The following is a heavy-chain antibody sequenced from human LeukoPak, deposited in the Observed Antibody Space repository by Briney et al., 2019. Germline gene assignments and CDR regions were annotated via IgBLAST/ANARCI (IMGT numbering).Heavy chain of an antibody. CDR1: GGPISSYY. J-gene: IGHJ4*02. D-gene: IGHD3-10*01. CDR3: ARLVRGVIFDY. CDR2: IYTSGST. Sequence: SETFSLTCTFPGGPISSYYWSWIRQPAGKGREWIGRIYTSGSTNYNPSLKSRVTMSVDTSKNQFSLKLSSVTAADTAVYYCARLVRGVIFDYWGQGTLVTVSS. V-gene: IGHV4-4*07.